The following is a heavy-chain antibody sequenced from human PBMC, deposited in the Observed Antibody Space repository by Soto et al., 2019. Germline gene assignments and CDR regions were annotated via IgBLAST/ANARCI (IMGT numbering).Heavy chain of an antibody. V-gene: IGHV4-30-4*01. Sequence: SETLSLTCSVSGDSISTVDYFWAWVRQPPGQALEYIGYIYKSATTYYNPSFESRVAISLDTSKSQFSLNVTSLTAADTAVYFCARGRYCLTGRCFPNWFDSWGQGTRGTAPQ. CDR3: ARGRYCLTGRCFPNWFDS. CDR2: IYKSATT. D-gene: IGHD2-15*01. CDR1: GDSISTVDYF. J-gene: IGHJ5*01.